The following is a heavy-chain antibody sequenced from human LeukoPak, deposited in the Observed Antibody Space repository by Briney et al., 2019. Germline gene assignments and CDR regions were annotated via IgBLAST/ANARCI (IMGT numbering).Heavy chain of an antibody. CDR3: LHYRSGWH. CDR2: IGNKADGGTT. CDR1: GLKFSDAW. V-gene: IGHV3-15*04. Sequence: GALRLSRAVSGLKFSDAWMNWARQAPGKGLEWVGRIGNKADGGTTVYAAPVKGRFTISRDDSKNTVYLQMNSLKTEDTAVYYCLHYRSGWHWGQGTLVTVSS. J-gene: IGHJ4*02. D-gene: IGHD6-19*01.